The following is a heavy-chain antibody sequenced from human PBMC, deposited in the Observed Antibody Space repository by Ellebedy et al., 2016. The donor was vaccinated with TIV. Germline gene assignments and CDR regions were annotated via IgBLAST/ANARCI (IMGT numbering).Heavy chain of an antibody. V-gene: IGHV3-48*04. CDR1: GFTFSSYS. CDR2: ISSSSSTI. D-gene: IGHD2-2*01. Sequence: GESLKISXAASGFTFSSYSMNWVRQAPGKGLEWVSYISSSSSTIYYADSVQGRFTISRDNAKNSLYLQMNSLRAEDTAVYYCARLEPKGGYCSSTSCSDAFDIWGQGTMVTVSS. J-gene: IGHJ3*02. CDR3: ARLEPKGGYCSSTSCSDAFDI.